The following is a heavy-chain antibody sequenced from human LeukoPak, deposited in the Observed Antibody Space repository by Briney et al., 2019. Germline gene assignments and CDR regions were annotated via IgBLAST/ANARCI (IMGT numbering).Heavy chain of an antibody. D-gene: IGHD3-9*01. V-gene: IGHV3-20*04. CDR3: AKDRYYDILTGYYSDY. J-gene: IGHJ4*02. CDR2: VNWNGGST. CDR1: GFNFDDYG. Sequence: RPGGSLRLSCAASGFNFDDYGMRWVRQAPGKGLEWVSCVNWNGGSTGYADFVKGRFTISRDNSKNTLYLQMNSLRAEDTAVYYCAKDRYYDILTGYYSDYWGQGTLVTVSS.